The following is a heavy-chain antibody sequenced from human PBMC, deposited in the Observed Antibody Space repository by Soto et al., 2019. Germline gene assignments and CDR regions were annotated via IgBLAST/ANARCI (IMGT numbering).Heavy chain of an antibody. J-gene: IGHJ4*02. CDR2: ISYDGSNK. CDR3: AKDRRGYYDLLVY. CDR1: GFTFSSYG. D-gene: IGHD3-22*01. V-gene: IGHV3-30*18. Sequence: GGSLRLSCAASGFTFSSYGMHWVRQAPGKGLEWVAVISYDGSNKYYADSVKGRFTISRDNSKNTLYLQMNSLRAEDTAVYYCAKDRRGYYDLLVYWGQGTLVTVSS.